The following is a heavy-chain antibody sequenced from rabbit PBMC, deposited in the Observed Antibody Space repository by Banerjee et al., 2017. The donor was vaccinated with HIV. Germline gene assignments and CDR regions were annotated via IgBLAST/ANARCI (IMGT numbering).Heavy chain of an antibody. Sequence: QEQLEESGGDLVKPEGSLTLTCTASGFSFSSNYWICWVRQAPGKGLEWIACMEPSSDRTWYASWAKGRFTISKTSSTTVTLQMTSLTAADTATYFCARGEHNGWNLWGQGTLVTIS. D-gene: IGHD4-1*01. V-gene: IGHV1S45*01. CDR1: GFSFSSNYW. J-gene: IGHJ4*01. CDR3: ARGEHNGWNL. CDR2: MEPSSDRT.